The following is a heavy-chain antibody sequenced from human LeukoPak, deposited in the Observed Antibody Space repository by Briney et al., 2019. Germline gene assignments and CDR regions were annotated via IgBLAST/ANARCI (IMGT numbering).Heavy chain of an antibody. J-gene: IGHJ4*02. CDR3: ALNGESSSFDY. D-gene: IGHD6-13*01. CDR1: GFTFSTHG. Sequence: GGSLRLSCVGSGFTFSTHGMNWVRQAPGKGLEWVSGISGSGANTYQAVSVKGRFTISRDNSKNTLHLQMNSLRAEDTAVYYCALNGESSSFDYWGQGTLVTVSS. CDR2: ISGSGANT. V-gene: IGHV3-23*01.